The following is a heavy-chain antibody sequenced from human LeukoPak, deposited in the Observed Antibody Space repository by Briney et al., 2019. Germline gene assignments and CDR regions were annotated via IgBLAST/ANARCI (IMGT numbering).Heavy chain of an antibody. V-gene: IGHV2-70*04. D-gene: IGHD3-3*01. CDR1: GFSLSTSGMR. Sequence: SGPTLVNPTQTLTLTCTFSGFSLSTSGMRVSWIRQPPAKALEWLARIDWDDDKYCSTSLKTRLTISKATSKNQVVLTMTNMDPVDTATYYCARIRGRFLEVDYWGQGTLVTVSS. J-gene: IGHJ4*02. CDR3: ARIRGRFLEVDY. CDR2: IDWDDDK.